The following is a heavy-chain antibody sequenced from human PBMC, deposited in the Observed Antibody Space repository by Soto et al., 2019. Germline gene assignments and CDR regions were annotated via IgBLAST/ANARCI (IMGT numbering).Heavy chain of an antibody. CDR1: GFTFDDYA. J-gene: IGHJ5*02. Sequence: SLRLSCADSGFTFDDYAMHWVRQAPGKGLEWVSGISWNSGSIGYADSVKGRFTISRDNAKNSLYLQMNSLRAEDTALYYCAKDYYGGPIKWFDPWGQGTLVTVSS. CDR3: AKDYYGGPIKWFDP. CDR2: ISWNSGSI. V-gene: IGHV3-9*01. D-gene: IGHD3-10*01.